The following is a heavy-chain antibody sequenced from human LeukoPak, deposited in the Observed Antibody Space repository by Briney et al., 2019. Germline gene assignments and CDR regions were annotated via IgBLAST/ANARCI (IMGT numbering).Heavy chain of an antibody. V-gene: IGHV4-59*01. D-gene: IGHD4-23*01. Sequence: SETLSLTCTVSGGSLSSYYWSWIRQPPGKGLEWIGYIYYSGSTNYNPSLKSRVTISVDTTKNQFSLKLSSVTAADTAVYYCARRGVVTEFDYWGQGTLVTVSS. CDR1: GGSLSSYY. CDR2: IYYSGST. CDR3: ARRGVVTEFDY. J-gene: IGHJ4*02.